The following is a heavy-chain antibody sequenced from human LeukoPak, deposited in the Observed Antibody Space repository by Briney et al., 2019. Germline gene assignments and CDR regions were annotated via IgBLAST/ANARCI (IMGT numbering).Heavy chain of an antibody. V-gene: IGHV4-39*07. J-gene: IGHJ6*03. Sequence: SETLSLTCTVSGGSISSSSYYWGWIRQPPGKGLEWIGSIYYSGSTYYNPSLKSRVTISVDTSKNQFSLKLSSVTAADTAVYYCARDQFSSYLNYMDVWGKGTTVTVSS. CDR3: ARDQFSSYLNYMDV. CDR1: GGSISSSSYY. CDR2: IYYSGST. D-gene: IGHD2/OR15-2a*01.